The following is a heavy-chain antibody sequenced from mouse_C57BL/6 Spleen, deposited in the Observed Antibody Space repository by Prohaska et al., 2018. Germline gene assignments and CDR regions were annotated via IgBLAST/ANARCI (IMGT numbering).Heavy chain of an antibody. CDR2: IDPEDGET. CDR3: ALYYTKGDYFDY. Sequence: EVQLQQSGAELVKPGASVKLSCTASGFNIKDYYIHWVKQRTEQGLERIGRIDPEDGETKYAPKFQGKATITADTSSNTAYLHLSSLTSEDTAVYYCALYYTKGDYFDYWGQGTTLTVSS. V-gene: IGHV14-2*01. J-gene: IGHJ2*01. CDR1: GFNIKDYY. D-gene: IGHD2-1*01.